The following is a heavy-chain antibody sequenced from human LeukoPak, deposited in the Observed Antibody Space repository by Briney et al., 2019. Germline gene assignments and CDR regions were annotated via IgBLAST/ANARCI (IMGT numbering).Heavy chain of an antibody. CDR1: GFTLSKFG. CDR3: ARDHWVTMVRGVIPLYGLDV. Sequence: GGSLRLSCAASGFTLSKFGLHWVRQAPGTGLEWLAAISYDGSDKYYADSVKGRFTISRDNSKSTLYLQMISLRAEDTAVYYCARDHWVTMVRGVIPLYGLDVWGQGSTVTVSS. J-gene: IGHJ6*02. D-gene: IGHD3-10*01. CDR2: ISYDGSDK. V-gene: IGHV3-30*03.